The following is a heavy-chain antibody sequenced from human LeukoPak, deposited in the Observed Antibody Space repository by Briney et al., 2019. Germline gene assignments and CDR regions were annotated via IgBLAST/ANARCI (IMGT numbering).Heavy chain of an antibody. CDR1: GFRFNNYA. CDR2: ISYDGSNK. V-gene: IGHV3-30-3*01. CDR3: ATDLYYGGKSPLSS. J-gene: IGHJ4*02. Sequence: SGGSLRLSCAVSGFRFNNYAMHWVRQAPGKGLEWVAVISYDGSNKYYAASVKGRFTISRDNSKNTLYLQMNSLRADDTAVYYCATDLYYGGKSPLSSWGQGTLVTVSS. D-gene: IGHD4-23*01.